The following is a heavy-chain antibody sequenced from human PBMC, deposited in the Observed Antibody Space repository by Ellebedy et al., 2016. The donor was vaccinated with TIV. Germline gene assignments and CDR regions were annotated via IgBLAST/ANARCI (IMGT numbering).Heavy chain of an antibody. CDR2: IYTSGST. CDR3: ARQFYGGSYLFDY. J-gene: IGHJ4*02. CDR1: GGSISSYY. V-gene: IGHV4-4*07. Sequence: MPSETLSPTCTVSGGSISSYYWSWIRQLAGKGLEWIGRIYTSGSTNYNPSLQSQVTMSVDTSTNQFSLKLRSVTAEDTAVYYCARQFYGGSYLFDYWGQGILVTVSS. D-gene: IGHD1-26*01.